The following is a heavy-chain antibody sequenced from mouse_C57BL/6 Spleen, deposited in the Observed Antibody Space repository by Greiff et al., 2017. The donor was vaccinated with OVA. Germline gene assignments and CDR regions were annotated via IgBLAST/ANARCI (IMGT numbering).Heavy chain of an antibody. CDR1: GYTFTSYW. Sequence: QVQLQQPGAELVMPGASVKLSCKASGYTFTSYWMHWVKQRPGQGLEWIGEIDPSDSYTNYNQKFKGKSTSTVDKSSSTAYMQLSSLTSEDSAVYYCARGGYGYDGYYYAMDYWGQGTSVTVSS. J-gene: IGHJ4*01. CDR3: ARGGYGYDGYYYAMDY. V-gene: IGHV1-69*01. CDR2: IDPSDSYT. D-gene: IGHD2-2*01.